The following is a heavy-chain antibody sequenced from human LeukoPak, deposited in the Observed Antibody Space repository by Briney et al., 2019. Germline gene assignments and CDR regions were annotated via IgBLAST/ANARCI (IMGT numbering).Heavy chain of an antibody. Sequence: PSETLSLPCTVSGRSISSYYWSWIRQPPGKGLEWIGYIYYSGSTNYNPSLKSRVTISVDTSKNQFSLKLSSVTAADTAVYYCARTRGILGAFDIWGQGTMVTVSS. J-gene: IGHJ3*02. CDR1: GRSISSYY. D-gene: IGHD3-16*01. CDR2: IYYSGST. V-gene: IGHV4-59*01. CDR3: ARTRGILGAFDI.